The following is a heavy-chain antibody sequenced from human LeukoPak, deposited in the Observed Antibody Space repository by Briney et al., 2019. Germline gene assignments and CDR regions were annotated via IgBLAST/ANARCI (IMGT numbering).Heavy chain of an antibody. J-gene: IGHJ5*02. CDR1: GGSVSTGSYY. V-gene: IGHV4-61*09. CDR3: ARQGIVGLINNWFDP. Sequence: SQTLSLTCTVSGGSVSTGSYYWSWIREPAGRGLEWIGHIHTSGTMNYNASLKSRVRISVETSKNRFSLRLSSVTAADTAVYYCARQGIVGLINNWFDPWGQGTLVTVSS. D-gene: IGHD1-26*01. CDR2: IHTSGTM.